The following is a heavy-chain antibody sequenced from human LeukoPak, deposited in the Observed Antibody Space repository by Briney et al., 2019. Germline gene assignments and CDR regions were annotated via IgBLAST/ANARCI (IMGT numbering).Heavy chain of an antibody. CDR1: GFTFGDYA. J-gene: IGHJ4*02. Sequence: GGSLRLSCTVSGFTFGDYAMSWVRQAPGKGLEWVGFIRSKAYGGTTEYAASVKGRFTISRDDSKSIAYLQMNSLKTEDTAVYYCTRATRRAATYYYDSSGYLYWGQGTLVTVSS. V-gene: IGHV3-49*04. CDR2: IRSKAYGGTT. D-gene: IGHD3-22*01. CDR3: TRATRRAATYYYDSSGYLY.